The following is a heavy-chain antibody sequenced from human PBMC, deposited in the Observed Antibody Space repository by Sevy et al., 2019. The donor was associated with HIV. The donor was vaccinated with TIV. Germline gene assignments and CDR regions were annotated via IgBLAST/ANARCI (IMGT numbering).Heavy chain of an antibody. J-gene: IGHJ4*02. V-gene: IGHV4-38-2*01. Sequence: SETLSLTCAVSGYSISSGYYWGWIRQPPGKGLEWIGSIYHSGSTYYNPSLKSRVTISVDTSKNQFSLKLSSVTAADTAVYYCAGGEVGATGLHFDYWGQGTLVTVSS. D-gene: IGHD1-26*01. CDR1: GYSISSGYY. CDR3: AGGEVGATGLHFDY. CDR2: IYHSGST.